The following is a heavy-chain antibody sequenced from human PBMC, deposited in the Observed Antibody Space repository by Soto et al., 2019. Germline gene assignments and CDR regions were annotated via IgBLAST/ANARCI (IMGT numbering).Heavy chain of an antibody. V-gene: IGHV1-18*04. CDR1: GYTFAHCG. CDR2: ISGNNGAT. D-gene: IGHD2-8*02. J-gene: IGHJ5*01. CDR3: ARELKDLRVLGNWFDS. Sequence: ASVKVSLKAAGYTFAHCGISWVRQAPAQGLEWMGWISGNNGATNYAPKMQGRVTMTIDTSKETQYMDLRSLKSDDTAVYFCARELKDLRVLGNWFDS.